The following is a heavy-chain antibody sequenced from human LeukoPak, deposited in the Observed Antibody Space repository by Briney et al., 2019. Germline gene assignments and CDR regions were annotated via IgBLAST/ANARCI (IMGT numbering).Heavy chain of an antibody. V-gene: IGHV3-30*04. CDR3: ARGSVASTYSSSYY. Sequence: GGSLRLSCSASGFTFSDYAIHWVRQAPGRGLEWVAVMSSDGRNRFYGDFVKGRFIISRDNSKNTLYLQINTLTIEDTAVYYCARGSVASTYSSSYYWGPGTLVTVSS. CDR1: GFTFSDYA. CDR2: MSSDGRNR. D-gene: IGHD3-22*01. J-gene: IGHJ4*02.